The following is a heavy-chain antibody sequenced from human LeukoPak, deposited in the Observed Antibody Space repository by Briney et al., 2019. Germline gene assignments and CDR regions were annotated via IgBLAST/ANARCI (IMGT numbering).Heavy chain of an antibody. J-gene: IGHJ4*02. CDR1: GYTFTNYG. Sequence: GASVTVSCKASGYTFTNYGITWVRQAPGQVLEWMGWVSGDSSNTNLAQRFQARVTMTTDTSTNTAYMELRSLKSDDTAVYYCGRDLLGCSGGACYSSDFWGQGTQVTVSS. V-gene: IGHV1-18*01. CDR2: VSGDSSNT. D-gene: IGHD2-15*01. CDR3: GRDLLGCSGGACYSSDF.